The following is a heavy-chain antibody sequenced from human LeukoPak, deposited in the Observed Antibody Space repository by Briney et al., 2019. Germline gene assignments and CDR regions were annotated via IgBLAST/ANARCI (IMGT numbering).Heavy chain of an antibody. J-gene: IGHJ6*02. CDR1: GGSISSGDYY. Sequence: RSGTLSLTCTVSGGSISSGDYYWSWIRQPPGKGLEWIGYIYYSGSTYYNPSLKSRVTMSVDTSKNQFSLKLSSVTAADTAVYYCARDGRVNYSGSGSPHVWGQGTTVTVSS. D-gene: IGHD3-10*01. V-gene: IGHV4-30-4*01. CDR3: ARDGRVNYSGSGSPHV. CDR2: IYYSGST.